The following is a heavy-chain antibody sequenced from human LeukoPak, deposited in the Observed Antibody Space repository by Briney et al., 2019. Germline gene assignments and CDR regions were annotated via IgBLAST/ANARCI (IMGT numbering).Heavy chain of an antibody. Sequence: GGSLRLSCAASGFTVSSNYMSWVRQAPGKGLEWVSYISSSGSTIYYADSVKGRFTISRDNAKNSLYLQMNSLRAEDTAVYYCARVAWYYDYVWGSYRHGPPDYWGQGTLVTVSS. D-gene: IGHD3-16*02. J-gene: IGHJ4*02. CDR1: GFTVSSNY. CDR3: ARVAWYYDYVWGSYRHGPPDY. CDR2: ISSSGSTI. V-gene: IGHV3-11*01.